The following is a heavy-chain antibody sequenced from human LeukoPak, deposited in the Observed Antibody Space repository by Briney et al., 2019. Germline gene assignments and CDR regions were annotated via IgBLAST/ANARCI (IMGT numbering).Heavy chain of an antibody. D-gene: IGHD4-11*01. CDR1: GFIFSDSA. CDR2: IRTETNSYAT. V-gene: IGHV3-73*01. CDR3: SSPPHDHGNHFDF. Sequence: GGSLRLSCAASGFIFSDSAVHWVRQASGKGPEWVGRIRTETNSYATAYNASVKGRFTISRDDSRKMAFLQMNSLEVGDTAVYFCSSPPHDHGNHFDFWGRGTLVTVAS. J-gene: IGHJ5*01.